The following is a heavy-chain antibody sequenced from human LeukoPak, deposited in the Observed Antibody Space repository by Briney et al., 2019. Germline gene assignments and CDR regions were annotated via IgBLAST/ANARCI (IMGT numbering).Heavy chain of an antibody. D-gene: IGHD3-22*01. V-gene: IGHV4-4*07. CDR2: IYTSGST. Sequence: SETLSLTCSVSGDSIGSDYWSWIRQLAGKGLEWIGRIYTSGSTNYNPSPKSRVTISVDTSKNQFSLKLSSVTAADTAVYYCARDDSSGFDYWGQGTLVTVSS. J-gene: IGHJ4*02. CDR3: ARDDSSGFDY. CDR1: GDSIGSDY.